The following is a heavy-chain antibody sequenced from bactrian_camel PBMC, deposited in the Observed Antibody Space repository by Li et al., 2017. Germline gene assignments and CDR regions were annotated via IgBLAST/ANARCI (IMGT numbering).Heavy chain of an antibody. CDR3: AAGGGGVAGECIAWEDDFAY. D-gene: IGHD1*01. J-gene: IGHJ4*01. CDR1: KYTASMSC. Sequence: HVQLVESGGGSVQAGGSLRLSCVSSKYTASMSCIAWFRQAPGKDREGVARIDNGGNARYAESVKGRFTVSKDNAKNTLYLQMNSLKPDDTGMYYCAAGGGGVAGECIAWEDDFAYWGQGTQVTVS. V-gene: IGHV3S53*01. CDR2: IDNGGNA.